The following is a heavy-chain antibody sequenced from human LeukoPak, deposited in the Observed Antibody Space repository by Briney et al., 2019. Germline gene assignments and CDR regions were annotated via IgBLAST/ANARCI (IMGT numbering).Heavy chain of an antibody. CDR2: INWNGGST. D-gene: IGHD4-17*01. Sequence: GGSLRLSCAASGFTFDDYGMSWIRQAPGKGLEWVSGINWNGGSTGYADSVEGRFTISRDNAKNSLYLQMNSLRAEDTALYYCARGTVTDYYYYMDVWGKGTTVTVSS. J-gene: IGHJ6*03. CDR3: ARGTVTDYYYYMDV. V-gene: IGHV3-20*04. CDR1: GFTFDDYG.